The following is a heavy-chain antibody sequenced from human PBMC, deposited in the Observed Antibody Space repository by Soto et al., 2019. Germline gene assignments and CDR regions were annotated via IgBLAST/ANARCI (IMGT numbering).Heavy chain of an antibody. J-gene: IGHJ6*02. CDR3: GRKAYYDSSGRALNYFGMDI. Sequence: QVQLVESGGGVVQPGRSLRLSCTASGFTFSSYGMEWVRQAPGKGLEWVAVIWYDGGNKYYADSVKGRFTIFRDNSKNTLYLQMNSLRAEDTAVYYCGRKAYYDSSGRALNYFGMDIWCPGTTVTVSS. CDR1: GFTFSSYG. D-gene: IGHD3-22*01. V-gene: IGHV3-33*01. CDR2: IWYDGGNK.